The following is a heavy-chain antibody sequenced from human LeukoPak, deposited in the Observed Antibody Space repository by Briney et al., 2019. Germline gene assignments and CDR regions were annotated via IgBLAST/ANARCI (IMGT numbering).Heavy chain of an antibody. J-gene: IGHJ4*02. CDR2: VPYSGST. CDR3: ARHLVEMATIFQ. CDR1: GASIFSTSYY. Sequence: SETLSLTCSVSGASIFSTSYYWVWIRQPPGKGLEGVGSVPYSGSTYYNPSLKSRVTISIDTSKNQFSLQLSSVSAADTSVYYCARHLVEMATIFQWGQGTLVTVSS. D-gene: IGHD5-24*01. V-gene: IGHV4-39*01.